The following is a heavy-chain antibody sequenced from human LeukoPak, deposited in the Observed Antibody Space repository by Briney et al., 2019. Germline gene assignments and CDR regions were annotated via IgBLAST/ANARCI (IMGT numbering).Heavy chain of an antibody. D-gene: IGHD6-6*01. CDR2: IYYSGST. CDR1: GGSISSYY. CDR3: AREGYSSSAYGMDV. Sequence: SETLSLTCTVSGGSISSYYWSWIRQPPGKGLGWIGYIYYSGSTNYNPSLKSRVTISVDTSKNQFSLKLSSVTAADTAVYYCAREGYSSSAYGMDVWGQGTTVTVSS. V-gene: IGHV4-59*01. J-gene: IGHJ6*02.